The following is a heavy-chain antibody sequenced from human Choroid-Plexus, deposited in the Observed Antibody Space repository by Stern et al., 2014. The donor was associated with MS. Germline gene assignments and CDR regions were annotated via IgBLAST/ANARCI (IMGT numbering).Heavy chain of an antibody. J-gene: IGHJ5*02. Sequence: QMQLVQSGGGVVQPGRPLRLSCVASGFTFGSCAMHWVRQAPGKGLEWVAGVSYDGSNKYYADSVKGRFTISRDNSQNTLYMQMSSLRPEDTAVYYCAKDRQYLTYFFDHRGQGSLVTVSS. CDR1: GFTFGSCA. V-gene: IGHV3-30*18. CDR2: VSYDGSNK. D-gene: IGHD2/OR15-2a*01. CDR3: AKDRQYLTYFFDH.